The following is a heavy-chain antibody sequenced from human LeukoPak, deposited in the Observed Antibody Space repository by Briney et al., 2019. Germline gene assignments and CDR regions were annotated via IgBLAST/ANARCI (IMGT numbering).Heavy chain of an antibody. CDR1: GFTFSSYA. J-gene: IGHJ4*02. CDR2: MSGSGMTP. CDR3: AKDSTPYSGNTFYFDY. D-gene: IGHD1-7*01. V-gene: IGHV3-23*01. Sequence: GGSLRLSCAASGFTFSSYAISWVRQAPGKGLEWVSTMSGSGMTPKYADSVKGWFTISRDNSNNTLYLQMNSLRAEDTAVYYCAKDSTPYSGNTFYFDYWGQGTLVTVSS.